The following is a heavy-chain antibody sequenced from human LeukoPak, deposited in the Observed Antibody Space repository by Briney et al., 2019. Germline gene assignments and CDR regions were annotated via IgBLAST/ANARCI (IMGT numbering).Heavy chain of an antibody. V-gene: IGHV1-69*05. D-gene: IGHD3-9*01. J-gene: IGHJ5*02. CDR2: IIPSFGTA. CDR3: ARGITILNWFDP. CDR1: GGTFSSYA. Sequence: SSVKVSCKASGGTFSSYAISWVRQAPGQGLEWMGGIIPSFGTANYAQKFQGRVTITTDESTSTAYMELSSLRSEDTAVYYCARGITILNWFDPWGQGTLVTVSS.